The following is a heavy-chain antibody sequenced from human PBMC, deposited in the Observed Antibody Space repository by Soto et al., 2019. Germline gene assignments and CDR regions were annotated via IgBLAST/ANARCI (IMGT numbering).Heavy chain of an antibody. V-gene: IGHV4-39*01. J-gene: IGHJ6*02. CDR3: ASMGYSYGSSYYYYYGMDV. CDR2: IYYSGST. Sequence: PSETVSLTCTVSGDSISSSSYYWDWIRQPPGKGLEWIGSIYYSGSTYYNPSLKSRVTISVDTSKNQFSLNLSSVTAADTAVYYCASMGYSYGSSYYYYYGMDVWGQGTTVTAP. CDR1: GDSISSSSYY. D-gene: IGHD5-18*01.